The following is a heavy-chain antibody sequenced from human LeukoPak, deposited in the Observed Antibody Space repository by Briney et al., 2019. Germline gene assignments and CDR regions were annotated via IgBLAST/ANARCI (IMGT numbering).Heavy chain of an antibody. CDR2: LSSSGRNM. D-gene: IGHD5-24*01. CDR1: GFTFDDYG. J-gene: IGHJ4*02. CDR3: AKDDVVEMGANY. V-gene: IGHV3-23*01. Sequence: PGGSLRLSCAASGFTFDDYGMSWVRQAPGKGLEWVSFLSSSGRNMHYADSVKGRFTISRDNSKNTLYLQMNSLRAEDTAVYYCAKDDVVEMGANYWGQGTLVTVSS.